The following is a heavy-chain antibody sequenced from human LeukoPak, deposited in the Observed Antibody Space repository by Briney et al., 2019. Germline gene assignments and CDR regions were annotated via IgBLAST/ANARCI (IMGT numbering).Heavy chain of an antibody. D-gene: IGHD3-16*01. V-gene: IGHV1-69*06. Sequence: GASVKVSCKASGGTFSSYAISWVRQAPGQGLEWMGGIIPIFGTANYAQKFQGRVTITADKSTSTAYMELSSLRSEDTAVYYCASIRVWRSGFDPWGQGTLVTVSS. J-gene: IGHJ5*02. CDR3: ASIRVWRSGFDP. CDR2: IIPIFGTA. CDR1: GGTFSSYA.